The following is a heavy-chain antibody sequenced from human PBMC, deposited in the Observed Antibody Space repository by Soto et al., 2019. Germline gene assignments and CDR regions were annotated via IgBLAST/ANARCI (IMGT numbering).Heavy chain of an antibody. J-gene: IGHJ5*02. CDR3: ARGNSGSVRQFDP. D-gene: IGHD6-19*01. V-gene: IGHV3-74*01. CDR1: GFTFSSYW. CDR2: IDSDGSST. Sequence: EVPLVESGGDLVQPGGSLRLSCAASGFTFSSYWMHWVRQAPGKGLVWVSHIDSDGSSTSYADSVKGRFTISRDNAKNTLYLQMNSLRAEDTAVYYCARGNSGSVRQFDPWGQGTLVTVSS.